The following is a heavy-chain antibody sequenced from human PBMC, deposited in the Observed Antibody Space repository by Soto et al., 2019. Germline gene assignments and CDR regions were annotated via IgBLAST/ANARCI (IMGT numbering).Heavy chain of an antibody. CDR1: GGTSSNFV. CDR2: ILPMFGAV. V-gene: IGHV1-69*06. Sequence: VQLVQSGTEVKQSGSSVKVSCKASGGTSSNFVITWVRQVPGQGLEWLGGILPMFGAVKYAQKFQDRLTITADRSTQTAAMELSSLRSEDTAVYYCARAKRSGYDRGDSYYHTMDVWGHGPRSRSP. CDR3: ARAKRSGYDRGDSYYHTMDV. D-gene: IGHD3-3*01. J-gene: IGHJ6*02.